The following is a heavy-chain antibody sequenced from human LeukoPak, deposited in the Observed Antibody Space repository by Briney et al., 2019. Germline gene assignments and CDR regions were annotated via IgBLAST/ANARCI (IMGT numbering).Heavy chain of an antibody. D-gene: IGHD3-16*01. CDR1: GFTFSTYA. Sequence: GGSLRLSCAASGFTFSTYAMSWVRQAPGKGLEWVSGISGSGGSTYYADSVKGRFTISRDNSKNTLFLLMSSLRAEDTAIYNCAKALGNSPSRYYLENWGQGTLVTVSS. CDR2: ISGSGGST. J-gene: IGHJ4*02. CDR3: AKALGNSPSRYYLEN. V-gene: IGHV3-23*01.